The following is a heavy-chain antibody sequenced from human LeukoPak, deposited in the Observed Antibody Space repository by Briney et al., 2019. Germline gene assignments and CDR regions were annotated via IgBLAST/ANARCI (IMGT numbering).Heavy chain of an antibody. D-gene: IGHD4-23*01. CDR2: IYYSGST. CDR1: GGSISSYY. Sequence: PSETLSLTCTVSGGSISSYYWSWIRQPPGKGLEWIGYIYYSGSTNYNPSLKSRVTISVDTSKNQFSLKLSSVTAADTAVYYCARDLGNPRAANWFDPWGQGTLVTVSS. J-gene: IGHJ5*02. CDR3: ARDLGNPRAANWFDP. V-gene: IGHV4-59*01.